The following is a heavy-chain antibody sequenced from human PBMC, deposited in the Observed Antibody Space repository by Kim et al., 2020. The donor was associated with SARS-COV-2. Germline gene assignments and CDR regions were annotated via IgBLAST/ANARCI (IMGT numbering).Heavy chain of an antibody. J-gene: IGHJ6*02. CDR1: GFTFSSYG. CDR3: ARGRTDTAMGRYYYYYGMDV. CDR2: IWYDGSNK. V-gene: IGHV3-33*01. D-gene: IGHD5-18*01. Sequence: GGSLRLSCAASGFTFSSYGMHWVRQAPGKGLEWVAVIWYDGSNKYYADSVKGRFTISRDNSKNTLYLQMNSLRAEDTAVYYCARGRTDTAMGRYYYYYGMDVWGQGTTVTVSS.